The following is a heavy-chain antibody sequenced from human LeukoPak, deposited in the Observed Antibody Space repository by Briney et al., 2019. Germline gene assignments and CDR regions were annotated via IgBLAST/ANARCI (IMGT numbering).Heavy chain of an antibody. CDR3: AREPLGDGYNYYFDY. Sequence: GGSLRLSCAASGFTFSDYYMSWIRQAPGKGLEWVSYISSSSSTIYYADSVKGRFTISRDNAKNSLYLQMNSLRAEDTAVYYCAREPLGDGYNYYFDYWGQGTLVTVSS. CDR2: ISSSSSTI. D-gene: IGHD5-24*01. J-gene: IGHJ4*02. V-gene: IGHV3-11*01. CDR1: GFTFSDYY.